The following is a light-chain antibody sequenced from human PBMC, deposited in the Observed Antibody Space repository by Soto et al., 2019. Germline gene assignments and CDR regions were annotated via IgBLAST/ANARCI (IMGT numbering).Light chain of an antibody. CDR1: SSDVGYYDY. CDR3: ISYTGSSTSYV. V-gene: IGLV2-8*01. Sequence: QSALTQPPSASGFPGQSVTISCTGTSSDVGYYDYVSWYQQHPGKAPKLVIYEVTKRPSGVPDRVSASKSGNTASLTVSGLRAEDEADYYCISYTGSSTSYVFGTGTKVTV. J-gene: IGLJ1*01. CDR2: EVT.